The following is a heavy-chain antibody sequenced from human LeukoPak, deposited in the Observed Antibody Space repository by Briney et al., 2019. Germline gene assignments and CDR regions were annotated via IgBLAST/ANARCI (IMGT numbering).Heavy chain of an antibody. V-gene: IGHV3-15*01. CDR2: VKSKTDGGTT. CDR1: GFTFSNAW. D-gene: IGHD2-2*01. CDR3: TTMPDLRDF. J-gene: IGHJ4*02. Sequence: GGSLSLSCAVSGFTFSNAWMSWVRQAPGKGLEWVGRVKSKTDGGTTDYAAPVKCRFTISRDDSKNTLYLQMNSLKSEDTAVYYCTTMPDLRDFWGQGSLVTVSS.